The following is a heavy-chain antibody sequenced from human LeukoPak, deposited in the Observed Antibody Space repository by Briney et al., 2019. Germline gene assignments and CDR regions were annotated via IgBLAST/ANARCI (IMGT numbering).Heavy chain of an antibody. CDR3: ARELDSSGWYDC. CDR1: GYTFTGYY. D-gene: IGHD6-19*01. V-gene: IGHV1-2*02. CDR2: INPNSGGT. J-gene: IGHJ5*01. Sequence: ASVKVSCKASGYTFTGYYMHWVRQAPGQGLEWMGWINPNSGGTNYAQKFQGRVTMTRDTSISTAYMELSRLRSDDTAVYYCARELDSSGWYDCWGQGSLVTVSS.